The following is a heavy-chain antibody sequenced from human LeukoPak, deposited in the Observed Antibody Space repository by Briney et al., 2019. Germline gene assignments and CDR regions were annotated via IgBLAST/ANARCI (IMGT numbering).Heavy chain of an antibody. Sequence: PGGSLRLSCVASGFTFNEYAMQWVRQAPGKGLEWVALISGDGDNTYYAESVKGRFTISRDNSNNALYLQMNSLTPEDTAVYYCAKELRALEHFDWLSKDLRYYYYYGMDVWGRGTTVTVSS. CDR3: AKELRALEHFDWLSKDLRYYYYYGMDV. CDR2: ISGDGDNT. V-gene: IGHV3-43*02. CDR1: GFTFNEYA. J-gene: IGHJ6*02. D-gene: IGHD3-9*01.